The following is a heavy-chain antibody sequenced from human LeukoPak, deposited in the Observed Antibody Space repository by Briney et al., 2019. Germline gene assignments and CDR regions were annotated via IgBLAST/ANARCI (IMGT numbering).Heavy chain of an antibody. D-gene: IGHD3-22*01. Sequence: ASVKVSCKASDYTFTSYGISWVRQAPGQGLEWMGWVSVYSGNTNYAQKLQGRVTTTTDTSTSTAYMELRSLRSDDTAVYYCARDRRFHDSSGYYNFDYWGQGTLVTVSS. J-gene: IGHJ4*02. V-gene: IGHV1-18*01. CDR1: DYTFTSYG. CDR3: ARDRRFHDSSGYYNFDY. CDR2: VSVYSGNT.